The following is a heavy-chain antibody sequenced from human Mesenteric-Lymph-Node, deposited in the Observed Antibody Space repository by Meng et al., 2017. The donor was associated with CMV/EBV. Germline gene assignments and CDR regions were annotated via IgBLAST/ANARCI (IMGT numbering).Heavy chain of an antibody. CDR2: MNPNSGNT. J-gene: IGHJ4*02. V-gene: IGHV1-8*01. D-gene: IGHD4-11*01. CDR1: GYTFSSYD. CDR3: ARWAYSNYYFDY. Sequence: ASVKVSCKASGYTFSSYDINWVRQATGQGLEWMGWMNPNSGNTGYAQKFQGRVSMTTDTSTSTAYMELRSLRSDDTAVYYCARWAYSNYYFDYWGQGTLVTVSS.